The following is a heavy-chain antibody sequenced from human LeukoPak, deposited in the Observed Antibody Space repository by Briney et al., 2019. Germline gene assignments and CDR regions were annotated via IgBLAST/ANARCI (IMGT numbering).Heavy chain of an antibody. D-gene: IGHD6-13*01. V-gene: IGHV1-18*01. CDR2: ISAYNGNT. J-gene: IGHJ4*02. Sequence: ASVKVSCKASGYTFTSYGNSWVRQAPGQGLEWMGWISAYNGNTNYAQKLQGRVTMTTDTSTSTAYMELRSLRSDDTAVYYCARDLVGAAAGTVYFDYWGQGTLVTVSS. CDR3: ARDLVGAAAGTVYFDY. CDR1: GYTFTSYG.